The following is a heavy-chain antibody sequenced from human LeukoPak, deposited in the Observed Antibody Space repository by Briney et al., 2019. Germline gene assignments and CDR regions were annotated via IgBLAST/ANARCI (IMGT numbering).Heavy chain of an antibody. CDR2: ISWNSGSI. D-gene: IGHD3/OR15-3a*01. CDR1: GFTFDDYA. J-gene: IGHJ4*02. Sequence: GGSLRLSCAASGFTFDDYAMHWVRQAPGKGLEWVSGISWNSGSIGYADSVKGRFTISRDNAKNSLYLQMNSLRAEDMALYYCAKDMDGSLDYWGQGTLVTVSS. CDR3: AKDMDGSLDY. V-gene: IGHV3-9*03.